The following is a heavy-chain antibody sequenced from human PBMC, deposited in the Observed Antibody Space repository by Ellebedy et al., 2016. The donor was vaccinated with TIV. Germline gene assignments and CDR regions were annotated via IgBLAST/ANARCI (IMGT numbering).Heavy chain of an antibody. CDR2: MSSDGRHK. J-gene: IGHJ6*02. CDR3: ARETPPGDCSGGSCYDYYYYGLDV. D-gene: IGHD2-15*01. V-gene: IGHV3-30*15. CDR1: GFTFNNYA. Sequence: GESLKISCAASGFTFNNYAMHWVRQAPGKGLEWVAVMSSDGRHKYFADSANGRFTISRDNSKHTLYLQMSSLRAEDTAVYYCARETPPGDCSGGSCYDYYYYGLDVWGQGTTVTVSS.